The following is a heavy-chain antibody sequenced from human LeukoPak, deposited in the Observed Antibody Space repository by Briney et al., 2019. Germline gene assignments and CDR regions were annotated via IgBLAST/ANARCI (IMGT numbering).Heavy chain of an antibody. V-gene: IGHV3-48*04. CDR2: ISSSGSTI. J-gene: IGHJ4*02. Sequence: GGSLRLSCAASGFAFSTSSIHWVRQAPGKGLEWVSYISSSGSTIYYADSVKGRFTISRDNAKNSLYLQMNSLRAEDTAVYYCARGDIVVVPAAYDYWGQGTLVTVSS. CDR3: ARGDIVVVPAAYDY. D-gene: IGHD2-2*01. CDR1: GFAFSTSS.